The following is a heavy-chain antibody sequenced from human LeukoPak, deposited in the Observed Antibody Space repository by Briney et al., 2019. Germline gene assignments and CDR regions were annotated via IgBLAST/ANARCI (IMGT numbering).Heavy chain of an antibody. CDR3: ARSIADLPKWFDP. J-gene: IGHJ5*02. CDR2: SYYSGST. D-gene: IGHD6-6*01. V-gene: IGHV4-39*01. Sequence: PSETLSLTCTVPGGSISSSSYYWGWIRQSPGKGLEWIGSSYYSGSTYYNPSLKSRVTISVDTSKNQFSLKLSSVTAADTAVYYCARSIADLPKWFDPWGQGTLVTVSS. CDR1: GGSISSSSYY.